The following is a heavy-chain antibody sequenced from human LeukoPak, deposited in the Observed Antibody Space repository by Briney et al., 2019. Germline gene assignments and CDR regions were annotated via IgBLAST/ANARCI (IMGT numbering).Heavy chain of an antibody. CDR1: GFTYSSYG. CDR3: AKEGYSSSRWYFDL. V-gene: IGHV3-23*01. Sequence: GGSLRLSCAASGFTYSSYGMNWVRQAPGKGLEWVSAITGSGENTYYADSVKGRFSISRDNSKNTLYVQMNSLRVEDTAVYYCAKEGYSSSRWYFDLWGRGTLVTVSS. J-gene: IGHJ2*01. CDR2: ITGSGENT. D-gene: IGHD6-13*01.